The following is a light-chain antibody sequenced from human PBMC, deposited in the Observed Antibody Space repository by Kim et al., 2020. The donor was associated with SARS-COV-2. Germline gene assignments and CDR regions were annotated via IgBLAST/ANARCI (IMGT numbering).Light chain of an antibody. J-gene: IGKJ2*01. CDR3: HQFGGSPYT. CDR2: EAS. Sequence: WSPGERPTLACRASKSLSSTYFAWYRQKPGQAPRLRMYEASSRATGIPDRFSGSGSGTDFTLTISRLEPEDFAVYYCHQFGGSPYTFGRGTKLEI. V-gene: IGKV3-20*01. CDR1: KSLSSTY.